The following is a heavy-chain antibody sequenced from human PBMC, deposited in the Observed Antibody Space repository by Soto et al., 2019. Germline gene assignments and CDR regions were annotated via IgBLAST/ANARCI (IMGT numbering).Heavy chain of an antibody. Sequence: SETLSLTCSVSGTSISSYYWIWIRQPPGKGLEWIANIHYGGTTNYNPSLASRVTLSVDTSKNQFSLKMTSVTAADRAMYFCARYNSYAIDYWGRGTLVTVSS. CDR3: ARYNSYAIDY. D-gene: IGHD2-8*01. CDR2: IHYGGTT. J-gene: IGHJ4*02. CDR1: GTSISSYY. V-gene: IGHV4-59*01.